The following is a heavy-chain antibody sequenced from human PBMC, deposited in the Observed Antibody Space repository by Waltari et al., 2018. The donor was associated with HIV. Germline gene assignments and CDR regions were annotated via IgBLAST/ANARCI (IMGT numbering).Heavy chain of an antibody. CDR1: VGSFTGYY. Sequence: QVQLQQWGAGLLKPSETLSLTCAVYVGSFTGYYRSWIRQPPGKGLEWIGEINHSGSTNYNPSLKSRVTISVDTSKNQFSLKLSSVTAADTAVYYCARGELLPGYWGQGTLVTVSS. V-gene: IGHV4-34*01. J-gene: IGHJ4*02. CDR2: INHSGST. D-gene: IGHD3-22*01. CDR3: ARGELLPGY.